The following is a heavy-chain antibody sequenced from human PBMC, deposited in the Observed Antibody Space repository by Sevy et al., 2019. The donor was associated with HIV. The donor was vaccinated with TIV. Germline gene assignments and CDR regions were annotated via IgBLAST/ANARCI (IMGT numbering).Heavy chain of an antibody. D-gene: IGHD6-19*01. CDR3: ARDISSGWYNWFDP. CDR2: TYYRSKWYN. V-gene: IGHV6-1*01. CDR1: GDSVSSNSAA. J-gene: IGHJ5*02. Sequence: KQSQTLSLTCAISGDSVSSNSAAWNWVRQSPSRGLEWLGRTYYRSKWYNDYAVSVKSRITINPDTSKNKFSLQLNSVTPEDTAVYYCARDISSGWYNWFDPWGQGTLVTVSS.